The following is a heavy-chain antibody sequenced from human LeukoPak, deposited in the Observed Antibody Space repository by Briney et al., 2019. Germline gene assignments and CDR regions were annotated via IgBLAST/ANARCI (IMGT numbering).Heavy chain of an antibody. J-gene: IGHJ4*02. CDR3: ARDCSSTSCYPFDY. D-gene: IGHD2-2*01. CDR1: GYTFTGYY. Sequence: VASVKVSCKASGYTFTGYYMHWVRQAPGQGLEWMGWINPNSGGTNYAQKFQGRVTMTRDTSISTAYMELSRLRSDDTAVYYCARDCSSTSCYPFDYWGQGTLVTVSS. CDR2: INPNSGGT. V-gene: IGHV1-2*02.